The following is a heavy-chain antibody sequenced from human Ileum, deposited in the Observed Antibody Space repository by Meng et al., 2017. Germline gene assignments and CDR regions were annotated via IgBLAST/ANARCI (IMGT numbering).Heavy chain of an antibody. CDR3: ARDQGSYGNFQH. D-gene: IGHD3-16*01. V-gene: IGHV3-7*01. Sequence: GESLKISCAGSGFIFSGYWMNWVRQAPGKGLEWVANIRQDGSEEHYVDSVKGRFTIPRDNAKNSLYLQMNSLRDEDTAVYYCARDQGSYGNFQHWGQGTLVTVSS. CDR2: IRQDGSEE. CDR1: GFIFSGYW. J-gene: IGHJ1*01.